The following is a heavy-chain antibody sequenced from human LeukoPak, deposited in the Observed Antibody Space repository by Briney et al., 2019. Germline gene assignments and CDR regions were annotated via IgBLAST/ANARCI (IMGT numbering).Heavy chain of an antibody. CDR2: ISGSGGST. V-gene: IGHV3-23*01. Sequence: PGGSLRLSCAASGFTFSSYAMSWVRQAPGKGLEWVSAISGSGGSTYYADSVKGRFTISRDNSKNTLYLQMNSLRVEDTAVYYCARDYASGWHHVDSWGQGALVTVSS. CDR3: ARDYASGWHHVDS. CDR1: GFTFSSYA. J-gene: IGHJ4*02. D-gene: IGHD6-19*01.